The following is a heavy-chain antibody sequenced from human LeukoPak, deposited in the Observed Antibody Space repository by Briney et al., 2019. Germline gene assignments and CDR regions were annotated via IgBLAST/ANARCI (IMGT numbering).Heavy chain of an antibody. J-gene: IGHJ3*02. CDR3: ARETTVVTPGRSDVFDI. CDR2: IYYIGST. D-gene: IGHD4-23*01. V-gene: IGHV4-59*11. Sequence: SETLSLTCTVAGGSISSHYWNWIRQPPGKGLEWIGYIYYIGSTNYNPSLKSRVTISVDTSKKQFSLKLSSVTAADTAVYYCARETTVVTPGRSDVFDIWGQGTMVTVSS. CDR1: GGSISSHY.